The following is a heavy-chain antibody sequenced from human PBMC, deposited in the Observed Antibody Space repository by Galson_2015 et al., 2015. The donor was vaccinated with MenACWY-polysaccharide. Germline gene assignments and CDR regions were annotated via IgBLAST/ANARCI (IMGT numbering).Heavy chain of an antibody. J-gene: IGHJ6*02. Sequence: LRLSCAASGFTFSTYAMHWVRPAPGKGLEWVTVISYDGSNKYYADSVKGRFTISRDSSRNSFYLQMSSLRADDTAVYYCAREYCSRTTCFGMDVWGQGTTVTVFS. D-gene: IGHD2-2*01. V-gene: IGHV3-30*04. CDR1: GFTFSTYA. CDR2: ISYDGSNK. CDR3: AREYCSRTTCFGMDV.